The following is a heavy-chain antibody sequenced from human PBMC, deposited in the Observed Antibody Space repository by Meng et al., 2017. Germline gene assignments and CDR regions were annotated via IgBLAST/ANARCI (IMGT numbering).Heavy chain of an antibody. D-gene: IGHD5-24*01. V-gene: IGHV1-69*05. CDR3: ARVVPPFRLQLYPDDY. Sequence: QVPLVQSWAGVRMPGSSGKFSGKASGGTFSSYAIRWVRQSPGQGLEWMGVIIPIFGTANYAQKFQGRVTITTDESTSPAYMELSSLRSEDTAVYYCARVVPPFRLQLYPDDYWGQGTLVTVSS. J-gene: IGHJ4*02. CDR1: GGTFSSYA. CDR2: IIPIFGTA.